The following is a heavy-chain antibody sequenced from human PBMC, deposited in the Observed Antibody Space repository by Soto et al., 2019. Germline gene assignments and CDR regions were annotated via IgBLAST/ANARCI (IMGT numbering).Heavy chain of an antibody. J-gene: IGHJ6*02. CDR1: GGSISSGGYY. CDR2: IYYSGST. CDR3: ARDLPYGSGRGYYYYYGMDV. D-gene: IGHD3-10*01. Sequence: QVQLQESGPGLVKPSQTLSLTCTVSGGSISSGGYYWSWIRQHPGKGLEWIGYIYYSGSTYYNPSLKCRVTISVDTSKNRFSLKLSSVTAADTAVYYCARDLPYGSGRGYYYYYGMDVWGQGTTGTVSS. V-gene: IGHV4-31*03.